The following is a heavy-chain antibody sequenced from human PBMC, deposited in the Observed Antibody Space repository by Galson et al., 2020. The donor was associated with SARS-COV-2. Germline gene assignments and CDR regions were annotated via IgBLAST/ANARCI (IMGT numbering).Heavy chain of an antibody. V-gene: IGHV6-1*01. Sequence: SQTLSLTCAISGDSLSSNSAAWHWIRQSPARGLEWLGRTFYRPKWYNESAVSVTGRITLRPDASKNQFSLHLSSVTPEDTAVYYCARDTYKSWYFDVWGRGTLVTVSA. CDR2: TFYRPKWYN. D-gene: IGHD1-20*01. CDR3: ARDTYKSWYFDV. CDR1: GDSLSSNSAA. J-gene: IGHJ2*01.